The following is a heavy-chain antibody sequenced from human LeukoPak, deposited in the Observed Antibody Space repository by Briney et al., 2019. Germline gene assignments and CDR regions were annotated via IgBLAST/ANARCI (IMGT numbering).Heavy chain of an antibody. J-gene: IGHJ6*03. CDR1: GFIFSSFG. V-gene: IGHV3-30*02. CDR2: IQDDESNK. D-gene: IGHD3-22*01. Sequence: GGSLRLSCAASGFIFSSFGMHWVRQAPGKGLEWVAFIQDDESNKFYADSVKGRFTISRDNSKNTLFLQMNSLRPEDTALYYCAKQMIERPHYYYMDVWGKGTTVTVSS. CDR3: AKQMIERPHYYYMDV.